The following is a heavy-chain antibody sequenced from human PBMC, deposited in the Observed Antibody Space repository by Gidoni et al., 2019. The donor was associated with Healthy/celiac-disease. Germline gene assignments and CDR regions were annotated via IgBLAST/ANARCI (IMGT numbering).Heavy chain of an antibody. Sequence: QVQLGQSGAEVKRAGASVKVACKASGYTFTGYYMHCVRQAPGQGLEWMGWIDPNSGGTNYEQKFPGWVTRTRDTSISTAYMELSRLRSDDTAVYYCARDGKFGGMDVWGQGTTVTVSS. CDR3: ARDGKFGGMDV. CDR1: GYTFTGYY. V-gene: IGHV1-2*04. CDR2: IDPNSGGT. D-gene: IGHD3-16*01. J-gene: IGHJ6*02.